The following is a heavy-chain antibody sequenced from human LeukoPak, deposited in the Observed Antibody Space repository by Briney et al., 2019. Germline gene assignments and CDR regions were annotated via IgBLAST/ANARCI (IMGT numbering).Heavy chain of an antibody. CDR2: IYISGST. J-gene: IGHJ3*02. V-gene: IGHV3-66*04. Sequence: GGPLRLSCAASGFTFSSYGTHWVRKAPGKGLDWFSIIYISGSTYYADSVKGRFTISRDNSKNTLYLQMNSLRDEDKAVYYCARHLSGDDIWGQGTMVTVSS. D-gene: IGHD4-17*01. CDR3: ARHLSGDDI. CDR1: GFTFSSYG.